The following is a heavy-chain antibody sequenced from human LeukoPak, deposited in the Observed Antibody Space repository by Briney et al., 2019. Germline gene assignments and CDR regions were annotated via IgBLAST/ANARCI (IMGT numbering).Heavy chain of an antibody. V-gene: IGHV1-3*01. Sequence: ASGEVSCHASGSTFTSFAMHWVRPAPGQRLEWMGWINAGNGNTKYSQKFQGRVTITRDTSASTAYMELSSLRSEDTAVYYCARDPNYDFYGMDVWGQGTTVTVSS. J-gene: IGHJ6*02. CDR1: GSTFTSFA. CDR3: ARDPNYDFYGMDV. CDR2: INAGNGNT. D-gene: IGHD3-3*01.